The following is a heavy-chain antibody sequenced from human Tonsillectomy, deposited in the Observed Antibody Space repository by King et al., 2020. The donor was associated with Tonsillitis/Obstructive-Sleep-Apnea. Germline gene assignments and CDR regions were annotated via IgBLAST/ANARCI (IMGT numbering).Heavy chain of an antibody. CDR1: GFTVSNHY. D-gene: IGHD2-2*01. J-gene: IGHJ4*02. V-gene: IGHV3-53*01. Sequence: VQLVESGGGFIQPGGSLRLSCSASGFTVSNHYMNWVRQAPGKGLEWVSVIYSGGSTYYADSVKGRFTVSRDTSKNTVYLQMYSLRVEDTAVYFCARADVPAVIDYWGQGSLVTVSS. CDR2: IYSGGST. CDR3: ARADVPAVIDY.